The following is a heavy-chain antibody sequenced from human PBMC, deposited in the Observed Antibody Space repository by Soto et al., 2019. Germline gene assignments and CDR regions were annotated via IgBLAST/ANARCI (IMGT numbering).Heavy chain of an antibody. CDR3: ASMGGGYYDSSGYYYDGLGI. V-gene: IGHV1-69*13. D-gene: IGHD3-22*01. CDR2: IIPIFGTA. J-gene: IGHJ3*02. CDR1: GGTFSSYA. Sequence: SVKVSCKASGGTFSSYAISWVRQAPGQGLEWMGGIIPIFGTANYAQKFQGRVTITADESTSTAYMELSSLRSEDTAVYYCASMGGGYYDSSGYYYDGLGIWGQGTMVTVSS.